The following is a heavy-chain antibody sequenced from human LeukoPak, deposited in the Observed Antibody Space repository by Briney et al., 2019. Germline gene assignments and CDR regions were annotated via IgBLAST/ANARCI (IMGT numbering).Heavy chain of an antibody. V-gene: IGHV4-59*11. J-gene: IGHJ5*02. CDR3: ASGRVSLYWFDP. CDR2: IYYSGST. D-gene: IGHD2-8*01. Sequence: PSETLSLTCTVSGGSISSHYWSWIRQPPGKGLEWIGYIYYSGSTNYNPSLKSRVTISVDTSKNQFSLKLSSVTAADTAVYYCASGRVSLYWFDPWGQGTLVTVSS. CDR1: GGSISSHY.